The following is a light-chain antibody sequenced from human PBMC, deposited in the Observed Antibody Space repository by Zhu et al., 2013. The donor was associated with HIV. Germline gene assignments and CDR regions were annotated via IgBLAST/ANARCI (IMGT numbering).Light chain of an antibody. J-gene: IGLJ2*01. V-gene: IGLV1-40*01. CDR2: DDN. Sequence: QSELTQPPSVSGAPGQRVTISCTGSSSNIGANYGVQWYQQLPGGAPRLLIYDDNKRPSGVPDRFSGSKSAPXASLAITGLQADDEADYYCQSFDTGLNVVFGGGTKLTVL. CDR1: SSNIGANYG. CDR3: QSFDTGLNVV.